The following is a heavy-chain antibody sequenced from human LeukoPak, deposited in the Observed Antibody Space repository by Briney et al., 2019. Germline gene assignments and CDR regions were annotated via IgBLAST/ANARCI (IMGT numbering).Heavy chain of an antibody. D-gene: IGHD7-27*01. CDR2: FDPEDGET. J-gene: IGHJ3*02. CDR3: ATGDPAGPDAFDI. CDR1: GYTLTELS. V-gene: IGHV1-24*01. Sequence: ASVKVSCKVSGYTLTELSMHWVRQAPGKGLEWTGGFDPEDGETIYAQKFQGRVTMTEDTSTDTAYMELSSLRSEDTAVYYCATGDPAGPDAFDIWGQGTMVTVSS.